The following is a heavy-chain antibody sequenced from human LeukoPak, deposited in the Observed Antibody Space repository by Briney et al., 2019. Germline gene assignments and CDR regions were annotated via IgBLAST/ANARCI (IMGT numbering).Heavy chain of an antibody. J-gene: IGHJ3*02. CDR3: ARQPQLDYYDSSGYYYVDAFDI. Sequence: PGGSLRLSCAASGFTFSSYAMSWVRQAPGKGLEWVSAISGSGGSTYYADSVKGRFTISRDNSKNTLYLQMNSLRAEDTAVYYCARQPQLDYYDSSGYYYVDAFDIWGQGTMVTVSS. V-gene: IGHV3-23*01. CDR1: GFTFSSYA. D-gene: IGHD3-22*01. CDR2: ISGSGGST.